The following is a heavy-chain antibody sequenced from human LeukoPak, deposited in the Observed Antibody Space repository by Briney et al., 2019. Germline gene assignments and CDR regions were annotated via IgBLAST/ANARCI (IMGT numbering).Heavy chain of an antibody. Sequence: SETLSLTCTVSGGSIGSYYWSWIRQPPGKGLEWIGYIYYSGSTNSGSTYYNPSLKSRVTISVDRSKNQFSLKLSSVTAADTAVYYCARDPELYSGYEGHWGQGTLVTVSS. V-gene: IGHV4-59*12. CDR1: GGSIGSYY. J-gene: IGHJ4*02. D-gene: IGHD5-12*01. CDR3: ARDPELYSGYEGH. CDR2: IYYSGST.